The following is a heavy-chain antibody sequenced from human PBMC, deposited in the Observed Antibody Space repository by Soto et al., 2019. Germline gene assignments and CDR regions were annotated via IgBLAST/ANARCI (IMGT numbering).Heavy chain of an antibody. CDR2: IYYSGST. J-gene: IGHJ3*02. CDR1: GGSISSGDYY. V-gene: IGHV4-30-4*01. D-gene: IGHD2-21*02. Sequence: QVQLQESGPGLVKPSQTLSLTCTVSGGSISSGDYYWSWIRQPPGKGLEWIGYIYYSGSTYYNPSLKRRVTNSVSTSKNQFSLKLSSVTAGDTAVYYCARDGHCGGDCPDAFDIWGQGTMVTVSS. CDR3: ARDGHCGGDCPDAFDI.